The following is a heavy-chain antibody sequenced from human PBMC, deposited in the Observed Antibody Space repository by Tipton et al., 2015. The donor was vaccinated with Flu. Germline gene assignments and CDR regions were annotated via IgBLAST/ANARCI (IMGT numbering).Heavy chain of an antibody. V-gene: IGHV3-7*01. J-gene: IGHJ4*02. D-gene: IGHD3-10*01. Sequence: SLRLSCAASGFTFSSYWMSWVRQAPGKGLEWVANIKQDGSEKYYVDSVKGRFTISRDNAKNSVYLQMNSLRAEDTAVYYCAPEITPWAGEYWGQGTLVTVSS. CDR1: GFTFSSYW. CDR3: APEITPWAGEY. CDR2: IKQDGSEK.